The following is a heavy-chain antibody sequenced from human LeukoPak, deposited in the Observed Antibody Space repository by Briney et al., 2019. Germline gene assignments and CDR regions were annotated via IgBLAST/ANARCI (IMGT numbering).Heavy chain of an antibody. V-gene: IGHV4-34*01. CDR2: INHSGST. CDR1: GGSFSGYY. Sequence: SETLSLTCAVYGGSFSGYYWSWIRQPPGKGLEWIGEINHSGSTNYNPSLKSRVTISVDTSKNQFSLKLSSVTAADTAVYYCARAARYSSGWSLVYGMDVWGKGPRSPSPQ. CDR3: ARAARYSSGWSLVYGMDV. D-gene: IGHD6-19*01. J-gene: IGHJ6*01.